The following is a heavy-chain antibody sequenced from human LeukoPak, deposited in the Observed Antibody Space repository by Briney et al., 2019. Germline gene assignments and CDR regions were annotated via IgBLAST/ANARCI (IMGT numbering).Heavy chain of an antibody. Sequence: SETLSLTGTVSGGSISSYYWSWIRQPPGKGLEWIGDIYYSGSTNSNPSLKSRVTISVATSKHQFSLTLCSVTAADTAVYYCARVGGHDVFDIWGQGTMVTVSS. CDR3: ARVGGHDVFDI. CDR1: GGSISSYY. CDR2: IYYSGST. D-gene: IGHD3-16*01. V-gene: IGHV4-59*01. J-gene: IGHJ3*02.